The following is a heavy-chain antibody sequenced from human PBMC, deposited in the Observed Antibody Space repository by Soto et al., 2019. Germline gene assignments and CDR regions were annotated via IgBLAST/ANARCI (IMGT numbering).Heavy chain of an antibody. CDR2: ISGSGGSI. CDR1: GFTFSSYA. CDR3: AKDLEAISTGDIVVVVAATLNDY. Sequence: EVQLLESGGGLVQPGGSLRLSCAASGFTFSSYAMSWVRQAPGKGLEWVSAISGSGGSIYYADSVKGRFTISRDNSKNTLYLQMNSLRAEDTAVYYCAKDLEAISTGDIVVVVAATLNDYWGQGTLVTVSS. V-gene: IGHV3-23*01. J-gene: IGHJ4*02. D-gene: IGHD2-15*01.